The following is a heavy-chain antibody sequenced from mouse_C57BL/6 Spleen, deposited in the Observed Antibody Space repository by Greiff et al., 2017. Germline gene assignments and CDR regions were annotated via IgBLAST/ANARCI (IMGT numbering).Heavy chain of an antibody. J-gene: IGHJ2*01. CDR3: ARATMITFDD. CDR2: IYPGDGDT. CDR1: GYAFSSSW. Sequence: QVQLQQSGPELVKPGASVKISCKASGYAFSSSWMNWVKQRPGKGLEWIGRIYPGDGDTNYNGKFKGKATLTADKSSSTAYMQLSSLTSEDSAVYFCARATMITFDDWGQGTTLTVSS. V-gene: IGHV1-82*01. D-gene: IGHD2-4*01.